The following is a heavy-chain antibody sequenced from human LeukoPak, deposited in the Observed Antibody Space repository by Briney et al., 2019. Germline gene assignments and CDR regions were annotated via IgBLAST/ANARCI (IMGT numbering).Heavy chain of an antibody. D-gene: IGHD6-19*01. Sequence: GGSLRLSCAASGFTFSSYAMSWVRQAPGKGLEWVSAISGSGGSTYYADSVKGRYTISRDNSKNTLYLQMNSLRAEDTAVYYCAKAVAGTDAFDIWGQGTMVTVSS. V-gene: IGHV3-23*01. CDR1: GFTFSSYA. CDR3: AKAVAGTDAFDI. J-gene: IGHJ3*02. CDR2: ISGSGGST.